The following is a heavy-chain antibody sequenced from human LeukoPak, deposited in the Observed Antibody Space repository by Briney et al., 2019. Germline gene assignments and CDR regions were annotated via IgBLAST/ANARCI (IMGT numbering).Heavy chain of an antibody. CDR1: GGSFSGYY. Sequence: SETLSLTCAVYGGSFSGYYWSWIRQPPGKGLEWIGEINHSGSTNYNPSLKSRVTISVDTSKNQFSLKLSSVTAADTAVYYCARDLAGYSSGWYYYYYMDVWGKGTTVTVSS. J-gene: IGHJ6*03. V-gene: IGHV4-34*01. CDR3: ARDLAGYSSGWYYYYYMDV. D-gene: IGHD6-19*01. CDR2: INHSGST.